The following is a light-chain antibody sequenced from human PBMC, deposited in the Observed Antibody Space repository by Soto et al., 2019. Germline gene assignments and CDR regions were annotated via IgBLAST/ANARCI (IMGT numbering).Light chain of an antibody. Sequence: QSALTQPAYVSGSPGQSITISCTGTSSDVGGYNYVSWYQQHPGKAPKLMIYEVSNRPSGVSNRFSGSKSGNTASLTISGLQAEDEADYYCSSYTSSSTVVFGGGTQLTVL. J-gene: IGLJ2*01. V-gene: IGLV2-14*01. CDR3: SSYTSSSTVV. CDR1: SSDVGGYNY. CDR2: EVS.